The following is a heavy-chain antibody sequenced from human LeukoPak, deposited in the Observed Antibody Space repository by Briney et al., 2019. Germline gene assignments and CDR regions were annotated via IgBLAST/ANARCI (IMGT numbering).Heavy chain of an antibody. V-gene: IGHV4-39*01. CDR1: GGSISSSGYY. CDR2: IYHSGST. CDR3: AGTNYGRRWFDP. Sequence: SETLSLTCTVSGGSISSSGYYWVWIRQPPGKGLERIGSIYHSGSTYYNPSLKSRITISVDTSKNQFSLKLSSVTAADTAVYYCAGTNYGRRWFDPWGQGTLVTVSS. D-gene: IGHD1-7*01. J-gene: IGHJ5*02.